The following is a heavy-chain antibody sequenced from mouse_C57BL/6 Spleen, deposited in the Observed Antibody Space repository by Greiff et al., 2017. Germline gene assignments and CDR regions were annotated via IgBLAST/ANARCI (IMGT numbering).Heavy chain of an antibody. CDR2: IYPGSGST. CDR3: AREEEDKYFDY. D-gene: IGHD3-3*01. V-gene: IGHV1-55*01. CDR1: GYTFTSYW. Sequence: VQLQQPGAELVKPGASVKMSCKASGYTFTSYWITWVKQRPGQGLEWIGDIYPGSGSTNYNEKFKGKATLTVDTSSSTAYLQLSSLTSEVSAVYYCAREEEDKYFDYWGQGTTLTVSS. J-gene: IGHJ2*01.